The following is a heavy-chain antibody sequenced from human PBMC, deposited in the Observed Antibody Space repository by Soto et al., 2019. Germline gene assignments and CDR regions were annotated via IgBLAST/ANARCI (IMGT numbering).Heavy chain of an antibody. Sequence: QVQLQESGPGLVKPSQTLSFTCTVSGDSISSSGHYWSWVRQHPGKGLEWIGYISYSGNTHFNPSLKIRLTISVXTXKXXFSLKLSSVTAADTAVYYCARASTYPGMYAEVLDYWGQGSLVTVSS. J-gene: IGHJ4*02. CDR3: ARASTYPGMYAEVLDY. D-gene: IGHD2-8*01. CDR1: GDSISSSGHY. CDR2: ISYSGNT. V-gene: IGHV4-31*03.